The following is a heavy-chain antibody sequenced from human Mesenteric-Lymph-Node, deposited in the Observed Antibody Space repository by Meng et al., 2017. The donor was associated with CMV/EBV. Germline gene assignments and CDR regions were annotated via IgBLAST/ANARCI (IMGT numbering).Heavy chain of an antibody. CDR3: ANDFPGYGSGSMNH. D-gene: IGHD2-15*01. CDR2: INSLGGYT. J-gene: IGHJ5*02. V-gene: IGHV3-23*01. Sequence: ASGFTFNKNAMTWVRQAPGKGLEWVSHINSLGGYTYYADSVKGRFTVSRDNSKNTLYLQMSNLRVEDTAIYYCANDFPGYGSGSMNHWGQGILVTVSS. CDR1: GFTFNKNA.